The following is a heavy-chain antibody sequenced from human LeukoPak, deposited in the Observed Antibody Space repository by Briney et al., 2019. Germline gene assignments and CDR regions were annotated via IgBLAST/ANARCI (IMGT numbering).Heavy chain of an antibody. J-gene: IGHJ5*02. CDR3: ARTYCGGDCYSDP. V-gene: IGHV1-8*01. Sequence: ASVKVSCKASGYTFTSYDINWVRQATGQGLEWMGWMNPNSGNTGYAQKFQGRVTMTRDTSISTAYMELSRLRSDDTAVYYCARTYCGGDCYSDPWGQGTLVTVSS. CDR2: MNPNSGNT. D-gene: IGHD2-21*02. CDR1: GYTFTSYD.